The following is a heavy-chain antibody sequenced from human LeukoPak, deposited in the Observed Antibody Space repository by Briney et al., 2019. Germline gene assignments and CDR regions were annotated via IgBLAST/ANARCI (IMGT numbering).Heavy chain of an antibody. D-gene: IGHD3-10*01. J-gene: IGHJ5*02. CDR3: ARGGDYYGSGSHDENWFDP. V-gene: IGHV4-4*07. Sequence: SETLSLTCTVSGGSISSYYWSWIRQPAGKGLEWIGRIYTSGSTNYNPSLKSRVTISVDTSKNQFSLKLSSVTAADTAVYYCARGGDYYGSGSHDENWFDPWGQGTLVTVSS. CDR2: IYTSGST. CDR1: GGSISSYY.